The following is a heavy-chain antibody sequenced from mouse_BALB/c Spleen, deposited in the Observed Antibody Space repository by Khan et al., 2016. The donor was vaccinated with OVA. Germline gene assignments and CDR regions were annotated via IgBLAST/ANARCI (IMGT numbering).Heavy chain of an antibody. Sequence: VQLQQSGPELVKPGASVKMSCKASGYTFTSYVMHWVKQKPGQGLEWIGYITPYSVDTKYNEKFKGQATLTSDTSSSTAYMEPSILTSEDSAVDSCARRTYYGDHYAVDYWGQGTSVTVSS. V-gene: IGHV1S136*01. J-gene: IGHJ4*01. D-gene: IGHD2-13*01. CDR2: ITPYSVDT. CDR3: ARRTYYGDHYAVDY. CDR1: GYTFTSYV.